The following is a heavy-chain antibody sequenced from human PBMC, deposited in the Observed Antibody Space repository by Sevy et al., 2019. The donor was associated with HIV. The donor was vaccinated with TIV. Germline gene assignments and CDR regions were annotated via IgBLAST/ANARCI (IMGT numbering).Heavy chain of an antibody. CDR3: AREDNWKYDY. CDR1: GFIFSDYY. D-gene: IGHD1-7*01. CDR2: ISSSGSTT. J-gene: IGHJ4*02. Sequence: GGSLRLSCAASGFIFSDYYMSWIRQAPGKGLECVSYISSSGSTTYYADSVKGRFTISMDNAKNSLYLQMNSLRAEDTAVYYCAREDNWKYDYWGQGTLVTVSS. V-gene: IGHV3-11*04.